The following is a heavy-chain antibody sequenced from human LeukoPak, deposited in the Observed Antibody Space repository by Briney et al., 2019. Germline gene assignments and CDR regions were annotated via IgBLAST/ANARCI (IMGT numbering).Heavy chain of an antibody. V-gene: IGHV4-39*01. Sequence: PSETLSLTCIVSDGSMSSTDHFWGWIRQPPGKGLEWIGSFYYTGTIFYSPSLESRGTISIDTSKNQFSLKIRSVTAADTAVYYCARQRVVPNKAGWYFDLWGRGALVTVSS. CDR2: FYYTGTI. D-gene: IGHD6-19*01. CDR1: DGSMSSTDHF. J-gene: IGHJ2*01. CDR3: ARQRVVPNKAGWYFDL.